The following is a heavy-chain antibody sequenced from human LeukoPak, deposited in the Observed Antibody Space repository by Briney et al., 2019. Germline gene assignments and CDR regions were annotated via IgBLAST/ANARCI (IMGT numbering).Heavy chain of an antibody. D-gene: IGHD3-22*01. CDR3: AREKSYYDSRGFYAFDI. CDR1: GGSFSSYY. CDR2: INHSGST. Sequence: SETLSLTCAVYGGSFSSYYWGWIRQPPGKGLEWIGKINHSGSTNYNPSLKSRVAISVDMSKNQFSLKLSSVTAADTALYYCAREKSYYDSRGFYAFDIWGQGTMVTVSS. J-gene: IGHJ3*02. V-gene: IGHV4-34*01.